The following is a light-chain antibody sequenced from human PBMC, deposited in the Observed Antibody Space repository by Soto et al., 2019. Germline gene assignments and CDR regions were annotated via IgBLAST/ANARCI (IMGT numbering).Light chain of an antibody. CDR2: RNS. V-gene: IGLV1-47*01. CDR3: AAWDDSLSGVV. CDR1: SSNIGSNY. Sequence: SVLTQPPSASGTPGQRVTISGSGSSSNIGSNYVYWYQQLPGTVPQLLIFRNSERPSGVPDRFSGSKSGTSASLAISGLRAEDEADYYCAAWDDSLSGVVFGGGTKLTVL. J-gene: IGLJ2*01.